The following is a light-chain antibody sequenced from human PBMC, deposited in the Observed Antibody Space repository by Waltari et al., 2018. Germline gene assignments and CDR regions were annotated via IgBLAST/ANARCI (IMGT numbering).Light chain of an antibody. V-gene: IGLV1-47*01. J-gene: IGLJ3*02. CDR1: SSNIGSNY. CDR3: AAWDDSLSGLV. CDR2: KNN. Sequence: QSVLTQPPSASGPPGQKVTISCNGRSSNIGSNYVYWYQQFPGTAPKLLIFKNNQRPSGVPDRFSDSKSGTSASLAINGLRSEDEADYYCAAWDDSLSGLVLGGGTKVTVL.